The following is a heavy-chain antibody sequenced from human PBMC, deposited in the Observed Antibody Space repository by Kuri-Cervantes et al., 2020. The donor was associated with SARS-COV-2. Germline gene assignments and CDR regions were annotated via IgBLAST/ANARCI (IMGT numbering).Heavy chain of an antibody. J-gene: IGHJ4*02. CDR1: GFTFSSYA. CDR3: AKDHGYSSSWPIDY. D-gene: IGHD6-13*01. V-gene: IGHV3-23*01. Sequence: GGSLRLSCAASGFTFSSYAMSWVRQAPGKGLEWVSAISGSGGSTYYADSVKGRFTISRDNSKNTLYLQMNSLRAEDTAVYYCAKDHGYSSSWPIDYLGQGTLVTVSS. CDR2: ISGSGGST.